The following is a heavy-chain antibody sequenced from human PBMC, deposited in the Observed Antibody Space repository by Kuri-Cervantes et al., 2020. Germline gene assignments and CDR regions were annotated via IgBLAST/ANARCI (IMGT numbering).Heavy chain of an antibody. J-gene: IGHJ6*02. Sequence: GESLKISCAASGFTFSSYAMSWVRQAPGKGLEWVSAISGSGGSTYYADSVKGRFTISRDNSKNTLYLQMNSLRAEDTAVYYCARDDVCSGGSCYFRSYYYYGMDVWGQGTTVTVSS. CDR3: ARDDVCSGGSCYFRSYYYYGMDV. V-gene: IGHV3-23*01. CDR2: ISGSGGST. CDR1: GFTFSSYA. D-gene: IGHD2-15*01.